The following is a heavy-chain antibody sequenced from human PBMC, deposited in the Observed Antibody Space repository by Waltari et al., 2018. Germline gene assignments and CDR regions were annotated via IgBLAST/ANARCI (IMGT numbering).Heavy chain of an antibody. Sequence: QVQLVESGGGVVQPGRSLTVSCEASGFTFSLYTLHWVRQAPGKGVEWVGAISFDGGQKSYADSVRGRFTISRDNSKSTVNVEMNSLRPEDTAMYYCARGMRSGSGYFYYYLDVWGKGTTVTVSS. V-gene: IGHV3-30*17. CDR3: ARGMRSGSGYFYYYLDV. J-gene: IGHJ6*03. D-gene: IGHD6-25*01. CDR2: ISFDGGQK. CDR1: GFTFSLYT.